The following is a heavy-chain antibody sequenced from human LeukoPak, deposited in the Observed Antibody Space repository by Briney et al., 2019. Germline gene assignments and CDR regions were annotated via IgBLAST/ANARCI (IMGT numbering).Heavy chain of an antibody. D-gene: IGHD1-26*01. CDR2: ISGSGGST. J-gene: IGHJ4*02. CDR1: GFTFSSYA. V-gene: IGHV3-23*01. CDR3: AKDGESGSYPDH. Sequence: GGSLRLSCTASGFTFSSYAMSWVRQAPGKGLEWVSAISGSGGSTYSADSVKGRFTISRDNSKNTLYLQMNSLGAEDSAVYYCAKDGESGSYPDHWGQGTLVTVSS.